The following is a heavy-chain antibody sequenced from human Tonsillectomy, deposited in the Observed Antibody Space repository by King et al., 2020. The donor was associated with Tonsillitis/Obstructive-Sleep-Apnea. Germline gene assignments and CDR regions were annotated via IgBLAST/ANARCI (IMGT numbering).Heavy chain of an antibody. Sequence: VQLVESGGVLVQPGGSLRLSCAASGFTFSSYAMNWVRQAPGKGLEWVSGISGSAANTYYADSVRGRFSISRDNSKNTLYLQMNSLGAEDTAVYYCAYDFWSGYYGGLDYWGQGTLVTVSS. CDR2: ISGSAANT. CDR1: GFTFSSYA. CDR3: AYDFWSGYYGGLDY. D-gene: IGHD3-3*01. J-gene: IGHJ4*02. V-gene: IGHV3-23*04.